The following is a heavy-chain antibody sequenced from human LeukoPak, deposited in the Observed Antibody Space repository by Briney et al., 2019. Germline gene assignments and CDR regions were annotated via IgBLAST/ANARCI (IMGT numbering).Heavy chain of an antibody. CDR3: TRGSTMVRGVTKAAWFDP. V-gene: IGHV1-2*02. CDR2: INPNSGVT. CDR1: GYTFTAYY. J-gene: IGHJ5*02. Sequence: ASVKVSCKASGYTFTAYYMHWVRQAPGQGLEWMGWINPNSGVTGYEQKFQGRVTMTRDTSISTAYMELSRLRSDDTAVYYCTRGSTMVRGVTKAAWFDPWGQGTLVTVSS. D-gene: IGHD3-10*01.